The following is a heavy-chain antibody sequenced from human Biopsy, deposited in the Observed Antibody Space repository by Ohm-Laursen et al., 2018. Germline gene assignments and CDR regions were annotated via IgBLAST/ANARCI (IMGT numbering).Heavy chain of an antibody. V-gene: IGHV3-21*04. CDR2: INEVSSHI. CDR1: GFTFSSFS. J-gene: IGHJ6*02. D-gene: IGHD3-10*02. Sequence: SLRLSCAASGFTFSSFSMNWVRQAPGKGLEWISYINEVSSHIYDADSVKGRITVARDNAKNSLYLQLNSLRSEDTAVYYCGRDGYFDGNAYYVDDYFYYGMDVWGQGTTVTVSS. CDR3: GRDGYFDGNAYYVDDYFYYGMDV.